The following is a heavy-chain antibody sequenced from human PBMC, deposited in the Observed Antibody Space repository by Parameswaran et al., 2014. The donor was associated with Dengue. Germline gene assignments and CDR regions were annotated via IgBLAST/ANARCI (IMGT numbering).Heavy chain of an antibody. Sequence: VRQAPGKGLEWIGYIYYSGSTYYNPSLKSRVTISVDTSKNQFSLKLSSVTAADTAVYYCARVSFGELGYFDYWGQGTLVTVSS. CDR3: ARVSFGELGYFDY. D-gene: IGHD3-10*01. V-gene: IGHV4-31*02. J-gene: IGHJ4*02. CDR2: IYYSGST.